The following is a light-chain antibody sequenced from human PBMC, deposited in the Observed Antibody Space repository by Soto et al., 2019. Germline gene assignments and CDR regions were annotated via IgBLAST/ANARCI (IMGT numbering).Light chain of an antibody. J-gene: IGKJ5*01. Sequence: AIRMTQSPSSFSASTGDRVTITCRASQGISSYLAWYQQKPGKAPKLLIYAASTLQSGVPSRFSGSGSGTDCTLTISCLQSEDFATYYCQQDYSYPITFGQGTRLEIK. CDR2: AAS. V-gene: IGKV1-8*01. CDR3: QQDYSYPIT. CDR1: QGISSY.